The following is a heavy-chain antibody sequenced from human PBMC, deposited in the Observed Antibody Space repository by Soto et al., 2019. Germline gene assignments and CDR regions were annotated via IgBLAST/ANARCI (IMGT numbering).Heavy chain of an antibody. V-gene: IGHV1-2*02. D-gene: IGHD4-17*01. CDR2: INPNGGT. Sequence: XSVKVSCKASGYTLTYNYMRLVREAPGQGLEWMGWINPNGGTNYAQKFHGRVTMTRDTSISTAYMELSRLRSDDTAVYYCARSLTTLTTLLDYWGQGTLVTVSS. CDR3: ARSLTTLTTLLDY. J-gene: IGHJ4*02. CDR1: GYTLTYNY.